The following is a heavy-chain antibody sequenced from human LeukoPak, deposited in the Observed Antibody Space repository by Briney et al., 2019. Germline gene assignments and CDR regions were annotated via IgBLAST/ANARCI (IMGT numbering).Heavy chain of an antibody. V-gene: IGHV3-21*01. J-gene: IGHJ4*02. CDR2: ISSSSSYI. Sequence: PGGSLRLSCAASGFTFSSYSMNWVRQAPGKGLEWVSSISSSSSYIYYADSVKGRFTISRDNAKNSLYLQMNSLRAEDTAVYYCARIVSSGWYQDYWGQGTLVTVSS. CDR3: ARIVSSGWYQDY. D-gene: IGHD6-19*01. CDR1: GFTFSSYS.